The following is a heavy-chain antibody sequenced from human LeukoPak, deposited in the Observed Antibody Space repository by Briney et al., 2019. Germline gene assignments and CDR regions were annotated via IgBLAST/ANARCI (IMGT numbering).Heavy chain of an antibody. CDR3: ARDSGGMDV. Sequence: SETLSLTCTVSGGSISSYYWSWIRQPPGKGLEWMGYIYCSGSTNYNPSLKSRVTISVDTSKNQFSLKLSSVTAADTAVYYCARDSGGMDVWGQGTTVTVSS. V-gene: IGHV4-59*01. D-gene: IGHD7-27*01. J-gene: IGHJ6*02. CDR1: GGSISSYY. CDR2: IYCSGST.